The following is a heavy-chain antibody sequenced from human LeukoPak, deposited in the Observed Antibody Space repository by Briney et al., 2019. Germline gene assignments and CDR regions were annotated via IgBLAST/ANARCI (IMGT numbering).Heavy chain of an antibody. J-gene: IGHJ5*02. Sequence: ASVKVSCKASGYTFTSYGISWVRQAPGQGLEWMGWISAYNGNTNYAQKLQGRVTMTTDTSTSIAYMELRSLRSDDTAVYYCARGVVVVPAAMAHWFDPWGQGTLVTVSS. V-gene: IGHV1-18*01. CDR2: ISAYNGNT. CDR3: ARGVVVVPAAMAHWFDP. CDR1: GYTFTSYG. D-gene: IGHD2-2*01.